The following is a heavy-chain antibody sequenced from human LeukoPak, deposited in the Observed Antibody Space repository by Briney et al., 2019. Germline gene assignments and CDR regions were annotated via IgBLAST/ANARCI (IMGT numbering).Heavy chain of an antibody. J-gene: IGHJ4*02. CDR1: GYSISSGYY. D-gene: IGHD3-3*01. CDR3: ARFYYDFWSGYYVYFDY. Sequence: SETLSLTCAVSGYSISSGYYWGWIRQPPGKGLEGIGSIYHSGSTYYNPSLKSRVTISVDTSKNQFSLKLSSVTAADTAVYYCARFYYDFWSGYYVYFDYWGQGTLVTVSS. CDR2: IYHSGST. V-gene: IGHV4-38-2*01.